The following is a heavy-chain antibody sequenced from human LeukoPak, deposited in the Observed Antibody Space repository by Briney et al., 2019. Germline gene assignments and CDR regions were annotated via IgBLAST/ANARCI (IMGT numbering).Heavy chain of an antibody. J-gene: IGHJ4*02. Sequence: PGGSLRLSCAASGFTFSSYAMSWVRQAPGKGLGWVSAISGSGGSTYYADSVKGRFTISRDNSKNTLYLQMNSLRAEDTAVYYCAKESRYYDSSGYYYLSTFGDYWGQGTLVTVSS. CDR2: ISGSGGST. CDR3: AKESRYYDSSGYYYLSTFGDY. CDR1: GFTFSSYA. V-gene: IGHV3-23*01. D-gene: IGHD3-22*01.